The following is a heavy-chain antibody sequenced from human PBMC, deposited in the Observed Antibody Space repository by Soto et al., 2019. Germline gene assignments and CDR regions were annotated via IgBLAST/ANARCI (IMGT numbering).Heavy chain of an antibody. CDR2: IYHSGST. J-gene: IGHJ4*02. V-gene: IGHV4-30-2*01. CDR1: GGSISSGGYS. D-gene: IGHD3-10*01. Sequence: PSETLSLTCAVSGGSISSGGYSWSWIRQPPGKGLEWIGYIYHSGSTYYNPSLKSRVTISVDRSKNQFSLKLRSVTAADTAVYYCATLRGLGEVSPYFDYRGQGLRVTVSS. CDR3: ATLRGLGEVSPYFDY.